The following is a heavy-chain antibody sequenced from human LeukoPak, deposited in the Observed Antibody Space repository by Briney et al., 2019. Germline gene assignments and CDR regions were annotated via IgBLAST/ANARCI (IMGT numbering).Heavy chain of an antibody. CDR1: GFTFSTYG. CDR3: ARGYSSGWFDVPSDY. D-gene: IGHD6-19*01. Sequence: PGRSLRLSCAASGFTFSTYGMHWVRQAPGKGLEWVAVISYDGSSKYYTDSVKGRFTISRDNSKNTLYLQMNSLRAEDTAVYYCARGYSSGWFDVPSDYWGQGTLVTVSS. CDR2: ISYDGSSK. J-gene: IGHJ4*02. V-gene: IGHV3-30*03.